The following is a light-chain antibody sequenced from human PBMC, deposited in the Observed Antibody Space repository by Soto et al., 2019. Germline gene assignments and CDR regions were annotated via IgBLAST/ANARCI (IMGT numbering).Light chain of an antibody. CDR1: SGDVGGYNY. V-gene: IGLV2-8*01. CDR2: EVS. J-gene: IGLJ1*01. Sequence: QSVLTQPPSASGSPGQSVTISCTATSGDVGGYNYVSWYQQHPGKAPKLMIYEVSKRPSGVPDRFSGSKSGNTASPTVSGLQAEDEADYYCSSYAGSNNYVFGTGTKVTVL. CDR3: SSYAGSNNYV.